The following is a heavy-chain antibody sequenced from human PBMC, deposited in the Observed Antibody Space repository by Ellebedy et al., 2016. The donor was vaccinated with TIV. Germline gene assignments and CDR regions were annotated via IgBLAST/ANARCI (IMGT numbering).Heavy chain of an antibody. CDR3: ARGRGDGYNWDWFDP. J-gene: IGHJ5*02. CDR1: GGSFSGYF. Sequence: SETLSLTCGVYGGSFSGYFWTWIRQAPGKGLEWIGYVYFSGSADYNPSLKSRVTISVDTSKNQFSLKLSSVTAADTALYYCARGRGDGYNWDWFDPWGQGSLVTVSS. D-gene: IGHD5-24*01. CDR2: VYFSGSA. V-gene: IGHV4-34*11.